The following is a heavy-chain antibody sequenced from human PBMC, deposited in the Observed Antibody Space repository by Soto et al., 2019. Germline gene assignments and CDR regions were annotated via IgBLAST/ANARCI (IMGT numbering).Heavy chain of an antibody. V-gene: IGHV3-7*03. Sequence: PVGSLRLSCAASGFTFSNYWMDWVRQAPGKGLEWVANIKQDGSERYYVDSVKGRFTISRDNVKKSLYLQMNSLRAEDTAVYHCLRDFSFHDYGTDVWGQGTTVTVSS. CDR3: LRDFSFHDYGTDV. J-gene: IGHJ6*02. CDR1: GFTFSNYW. CDR2: IKQDGSER.